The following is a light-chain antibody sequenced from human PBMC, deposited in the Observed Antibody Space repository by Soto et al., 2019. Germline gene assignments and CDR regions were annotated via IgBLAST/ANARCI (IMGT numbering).Light chain of an antibody. CDR2: TAS. J-gene: IGKJ1*01. V-gene: IGKV1-5*03. CDR3: QHYNSYSEA. Sequence: DIQMTQSPSTLSGSVGDRVTITCRASQTISSWLAWYQQKPGKAPKLLIYTASTLKSGVPSRVSGSGSGTEFTLTISSLQPDDFATYYCQHYNSYSEAFGQGTKVELK. CDR1: QTISSW.